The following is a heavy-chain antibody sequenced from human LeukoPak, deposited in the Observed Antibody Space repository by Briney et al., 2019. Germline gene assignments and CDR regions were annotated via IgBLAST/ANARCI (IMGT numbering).Heavy chain of an antibody. CDR3: ARAPSSYYSDTSGYFFDY. J-gene: IGHJ4*02. D-gene: IGHD3-22*01. Sequence: PGGSLRLSCAASGFTFDDYAMHWVRQPPGKGLEWVSGISWNSDSVGYADSVKGRFIISRDNARNSLYLQMNSLRAEDTALYYCARAPSSYYSDTSGYFFDYWGQGTLVIVSS. CDR1: GFTFDDYA. CDR2: ISWNSDSV. V-gene: IGHV3-9*01.